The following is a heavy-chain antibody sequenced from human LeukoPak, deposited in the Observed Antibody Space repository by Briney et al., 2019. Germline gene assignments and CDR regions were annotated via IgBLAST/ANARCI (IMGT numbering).Heavy chain of an antibody. CDR1: GFPFIEYS. Sequence: GGSLRLSCTASGFPFIEYSMNWVRQVPGKGLEWIAYIGIDSGNTKYADSVRGRFTISADKTKNSLYLQMNSLRVDDTAVYYCARDHNYAFDNWSQGTLVSVAS. CDR3: ARDHNYAFDN. D-gene: IGHD1-1*01. CDR2: IGIDSGNT. V-gene: IGHV3-48*01. J-gene: IGHJ4*02.